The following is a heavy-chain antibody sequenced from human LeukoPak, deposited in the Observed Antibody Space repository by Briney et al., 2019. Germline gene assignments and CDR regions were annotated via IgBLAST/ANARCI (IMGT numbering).Heavy chain of an antibody. V-gene: IGHV3-48*01. J-gene: IGHJ4*02. CDR2: ISSSSTI. Sequence: GGSLRLSCAASGFTFSTYVMNWVRQAPGKGLEWVSYISSSSTIYYADSVKGRFTISRDNAKNSLYLQMNSLRAEDTAVYYCAREGNSSGWYVDYWGQGTLVTVSS. D-gene: IGHD6-19*01. CDR3: AREGNSSGWYVDY. CDR1: GFTFSTYV.